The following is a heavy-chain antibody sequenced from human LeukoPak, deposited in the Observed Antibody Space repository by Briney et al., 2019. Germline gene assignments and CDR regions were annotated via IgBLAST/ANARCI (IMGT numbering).Heavy chain of an antibody. J-gene: IGHJ5*02. CDR3: ARDRGMSVFYYDSSGYGFDP. V-gene: IGHV4-59*01. Sequence: SETLSLTCTVSGVSISIYYWSWIRQPPGKGLEWIGYIYNSGSTNYNPSLKSRATISADTSKNQFSLKLSSVTAADTAVYYCARDRGMSVFYYDSSGYGFDPWGQGTLVTVSS. CDR2: IYNSGST. CDR1: GVSISIYY. D-gene: IGHD3-22*01.